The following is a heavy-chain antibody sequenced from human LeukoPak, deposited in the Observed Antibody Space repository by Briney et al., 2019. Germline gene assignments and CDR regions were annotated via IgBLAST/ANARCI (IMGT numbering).Heavy chain of an antibody. V-gene: IGHV1-69*13. CDR1: GGTFSSYA. Sequence: SVKVSCKASGGTFSSYAISWVRQAPGQGLEWMGGIIPIFGTTNYAQKFQGRVTITADESTSTAYMELSSLRSEDTAVYYCARDLLGYCSSTSCYFDYWGQGTLVTVSS. CDR2: IIPIFGTT. J-gene: IGHJ4*02. CDR3: ARDLLGYCSSTSCYFDY. D-gene: IGHD2-2*01.